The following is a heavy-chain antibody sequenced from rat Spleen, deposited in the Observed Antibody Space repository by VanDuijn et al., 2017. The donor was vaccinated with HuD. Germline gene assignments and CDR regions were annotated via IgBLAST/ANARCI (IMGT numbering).Heavy chain of an antibody. Sequence: EVQLVESDGGLVQPGRSLKLSCAASGFTFSDFYMAWVRQAPTKGLEWVATVSYDGSGTYYRDSVKGRFTISRDNTKRTLYLQMSSLRSEDTATNYCTRGGYFRYWGQGVMVTVSS. V-gene: IGHV5-29*01. CDR3: TRGGYFRY. D-gene: IGHD1-1*01. J-gene: IGHJ2*01. CDR2: VSYDGSGT. CDR1: GFTFSDFY.